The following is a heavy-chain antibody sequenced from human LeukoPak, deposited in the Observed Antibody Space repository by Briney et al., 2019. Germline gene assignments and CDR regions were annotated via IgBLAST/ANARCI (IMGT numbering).Heavy chain of an antibody. CDR3: TRDLEY. V-gene: IGHV3-48*01. Sequence: GGSLRLSCGACAYTFSDYTMNWVRQAPGKGPEWISYISSGGSVMHYADSVKGRFTISRDNVENSLYLQMNSLRVEDTAVYYCTRDLEYWGQGVLVTVSS. CDR1: AYTFSDYT. CDR2: ISSGGSVM. J-gene: IGHJ4*02.